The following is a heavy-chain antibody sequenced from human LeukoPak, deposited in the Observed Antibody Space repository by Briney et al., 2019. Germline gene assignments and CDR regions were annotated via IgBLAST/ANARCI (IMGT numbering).Heavy chain of an antibody. CDR3: ARVLPVASRDY. D-gene: IGHD2-2*01. CDR1: GFTFSTYW. Sequence: PGGSLRLSCAASGFTFSTYWMSWVRQAPGKGLEWVANIKQDGSDKFYVDSVKGRFTISRDNAKNSMYLQMNSLRAEDTAVYYCARVLPVASRDYWGQGTLATVSS. V-gene: IGHV3-7*01. J-gene: IGHJ4*02. CDR2: IKQDGSDK.